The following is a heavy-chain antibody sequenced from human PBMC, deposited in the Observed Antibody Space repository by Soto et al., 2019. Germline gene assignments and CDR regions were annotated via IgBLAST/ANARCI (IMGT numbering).Heavy chain of an antibody. V-gene: IGHV1-8*01. CDR2: MNPNSGNT. CDR1: GYTFTSYD. Sequence: EASVKVSCKASGYTFTSYDSNWVRQATGQGLEWMGWMNPNSGNTGYAQKFQGRVTMTRNTSISTAYMELSSLRSEDTAVYYCARVLRSDDYIWGTPGPLDYWGQGTLVTVSS. J-gene: IGHJ4*02. D-gene: IGHD3-16*01. CDR3: ARVLRSDDYIWGTPGPLDY.